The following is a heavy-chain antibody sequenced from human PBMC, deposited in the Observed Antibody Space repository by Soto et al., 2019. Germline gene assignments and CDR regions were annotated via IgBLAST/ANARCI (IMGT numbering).Heavy chain of an antibody. J-gene: IGHJ6*03. CDR1: GFTFSSYS. CDR2: ISSSSSYI. V-gene: IGHV3-21*01. D-gene: IGHD3-10*01. CDR3: ASFINYYGSGSYSVYYYYYMDV. Sequence: GGSLRLSCAASGFTFSSYSMNWVRQAPGKGLEWVSSISSSSSYIYYADSVKGRFTISRDNAKNSLYLQMNSLRAEDTAVYYCASFINYYGSGSYSVYYYYYMDVWGKGTTVTVSS.